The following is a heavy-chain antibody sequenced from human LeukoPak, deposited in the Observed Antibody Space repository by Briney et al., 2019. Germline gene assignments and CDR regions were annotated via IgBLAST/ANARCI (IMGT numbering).Heavy chain of an antibody. CDR1: GASVSSGSYY. J-gene: IGHJ4*02. CDR2: INHSGST. CDR3: ARGKSYYDFWSGYTQTSFDY. Sequence: ETLSLTCNVSGASVSSGSYYWSWIRQPPGKGLEWIGEINHSGSTNYNPSLKSRVTISVDTSKNRFSLKLSSVTAADTAVYYCARGKSYYDFWSGYTQTSFDYWGQGTLVTVSS. D-gene: IGHD3-3*01. V-gene: IGHV4-39*07.